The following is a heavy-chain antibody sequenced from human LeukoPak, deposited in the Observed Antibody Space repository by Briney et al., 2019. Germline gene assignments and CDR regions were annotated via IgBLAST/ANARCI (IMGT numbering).Heavy chain of an antibody. Sequence: ASVNVSCKASGFRFTSFGVSWVRQAPGQGLEWMGWISTYIGVTHHAEKFEDRVTMTIDTSTTTAYMELRSLRYDDTAVYYCARDSDYSGNGNGDWFDPWGQGTVVTVSS. J-gene: IGHJ5*02. CDR3: ARDSDYSGNGNGDWFDP. CDR1: GFRFTSFG. CDR2: ISTYIGVT. D-gene: IGHD4-11*01. V-gene: IGHV1-18*04.